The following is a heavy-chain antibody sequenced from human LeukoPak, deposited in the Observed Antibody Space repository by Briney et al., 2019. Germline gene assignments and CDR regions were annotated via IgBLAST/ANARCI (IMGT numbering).Heavy chain of an antibody. J-gene: IGHJ4*02. D-gene: IGHD6-13*01. Sequence: GGSLRLSCAASGFPFSSYSMTWVRQAPGKGLEWVVSIKPDGTTKFYVDSVKGRFTISRDNALNSLYLQMNSLRAEDTAIYYCARSIPYGTTWYGRSDYWGQGTLVTVSS. CDR2: IKPDGTTK. CDR1: GFPFSSYS. CDR3: ARSIPYGTTWYGRSDY. V-gene: IGHV3-7*03.